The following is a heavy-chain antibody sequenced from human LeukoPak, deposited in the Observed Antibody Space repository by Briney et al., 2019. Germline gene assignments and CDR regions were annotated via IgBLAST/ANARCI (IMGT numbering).Heavy chain of an antibody. CDR1: GGSISSYY. CDR2: IYYSGST. D-gene: IGHD3-3*01. Sequence: SETLSLTCTVSGGSISSYYWSWIRQPPGKGLEWIGFIYYSGSTNYNPSLKSRVTMSVDTSKNQFSLKLSSVTAADTAVYYCARAGTIFGVVTTYDYWGQGTLVTVSS. V-gene: IGHV4-59*12. CDR3: ARAGTIFGVVTTYDY. J-gene: IGHJ4*02.